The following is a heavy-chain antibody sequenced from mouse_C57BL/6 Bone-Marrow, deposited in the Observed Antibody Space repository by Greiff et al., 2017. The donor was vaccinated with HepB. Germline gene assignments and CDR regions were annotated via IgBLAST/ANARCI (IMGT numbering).Heavy chain of an antibody. J-gene: IGHJ3*01. CDR1: GYTFTSYW. CDR2: IYPGSGST. Sequence: QQPGAELVKPGASVKMSCKASGYTFTSYWITWVKQRPGQGLEWIGDIYPGSGSTNYNEKFKSKATLTVDTSSSTAYMQLSSLTSEDSAVYYCARSGNYGPWFAYWGQGTLVTVSA. V-gene: IGHV1-55*01. CDR3: ARSGNYGPWFAY. D-gene: IGHD1-1*02.